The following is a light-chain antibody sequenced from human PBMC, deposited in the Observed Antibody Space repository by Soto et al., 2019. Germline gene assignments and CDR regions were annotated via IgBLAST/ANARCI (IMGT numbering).Light chain of an antibody. J-gene: IGKJ5*01. V-gene: IGKV2-30*02. CDR3: MQGTHWPIT. CDR2: KVS. CDR1: QSLLHSDGIAY. Sequence: DIVLTQSPAYLPVTPGEPASISCTSSQSLLHSDGIAYFSWFQQRPGRSPRRLIYKVSNRDSGVPARFSGSGSGTDFALKISRVEAEDVGVYYCMQGTHWPITFGQGTRLENK.